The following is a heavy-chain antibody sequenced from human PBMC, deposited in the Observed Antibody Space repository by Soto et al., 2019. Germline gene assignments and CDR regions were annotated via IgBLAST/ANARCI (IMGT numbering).Heavy chain of an antibody. D-gene: IGHD6-6*01. J-gene: IGHJ6*02. CDR3: AKTYSSSSYYYYGMDV. Sequence: GESLKISCAASGFTFSSYAMSWVRQAPGKGLEWVSAISGSGGSTYYADSVKGRFTISRDNSKNTLYLQMNSLRAEDTAVYYCAKTYSSSSYYYYGMDVWGQGTTVTVSS. CDR1: GFTFSSYA. CDR2: ISGSGGST. V-gene: IGHV3-23*01.